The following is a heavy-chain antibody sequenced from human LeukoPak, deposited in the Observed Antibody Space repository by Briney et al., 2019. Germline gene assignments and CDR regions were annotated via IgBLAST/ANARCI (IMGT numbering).Heavy chain of an antibody. CDR2: IYYSGGT. V-gene: IGHV4-30-4*08. CDR1: GGSISSGNYY. J-gene: IGHJ3*02. D-gene: IGHD1-7*01. Sequence: SETLSLTCTVSGGSISSGNYYWSWIRQPPGKGLEWIGYIYYSGGTYYNPSLKSRVTISVDTSKNQFSLKLSSVTAADTAVYYCARDLPTTAFDIWGQGTMVTVSS. CDR3: ARDLPTTAFDI.